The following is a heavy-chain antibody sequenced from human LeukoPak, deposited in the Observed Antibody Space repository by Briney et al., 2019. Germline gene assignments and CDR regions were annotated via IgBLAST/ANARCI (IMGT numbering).Heavy chain of an antibody. CDR2: IYYSGST. CDR1: GGSISSYY. Sequence: SETLSLTCTVSGGSISSYYWSWIRQPPGKGLEWIGYIYYSGSTNYNPSLKSRVTISVDTSKSQFSLKLSSVTAADTAVYYCARGRGYGGYVGSDWGQGTLVTVSS. V-gene: IGHV4-59*01. J-gene: IGHJ4*02. D-gene: IGHD5-12*01. CDR3: ARGRGYGGYVGSD.